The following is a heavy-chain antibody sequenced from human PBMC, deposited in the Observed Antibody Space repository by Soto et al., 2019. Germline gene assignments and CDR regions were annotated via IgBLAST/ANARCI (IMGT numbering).Heavy chain of an antibody. D-gene: IGHD3-3*01. CDR3: ARGPGLLRFLGSHYGMDV. CDR2: IIPIFGTA. CDR1: GGTFSSYA. J-gene: IGHJ6*02. V-gene: IGHV1-69*06. Sequence: SVKVSCKASGGTFSSYAISWVRQAPGQGLEWMGGIIPIFGTANYAQKFQGRVTITADKSTSTAYMELSSLRSEDTAVYYCARGPGLLRFLGSHYGMDVWGQGTTVTVSS.